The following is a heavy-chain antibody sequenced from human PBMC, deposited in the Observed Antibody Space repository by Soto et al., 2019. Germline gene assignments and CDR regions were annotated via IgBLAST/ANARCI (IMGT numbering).Heavy chain of an antibody. CDR2: IYYSGST. J-gene: IGHJ5*02. CDR1: GGSISSGGYY. V-gene: IGHV4-31*03. D-gene: IGHD3-10*01. Sequence: QVQLQEAGPGLVKPSQTLSLTCTVSGGSISSGGYYWSWIRQHPGKGLEWIGYIYYSGSTYYNPSLKSRVTISVDTSKNQFSLKLSSVTAADTAVYYCAREGYGSGQHGTGGFDPWGQGTLVTVSS. CDR3: AREGYGSGQHGTGGFDP.